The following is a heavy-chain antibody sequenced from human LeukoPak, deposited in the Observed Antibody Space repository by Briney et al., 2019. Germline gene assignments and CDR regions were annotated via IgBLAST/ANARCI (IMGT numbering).Heavy chain of an antibody. J-gene: IGHJ4*02. CDR1: GGPISSYY. CDR2: IYYSGST. CDR3: ARDAGSGSLSQFDY. Sequence: SETLSLTCPACGGPISSYYWSWIRQPPGKGLEWIGYIYYSGSTNYNPSLKSRVTISVDTSKNQFSLKLSSVTAADTAVYYCARDAGSGSLSQFDYWGQGTLVTVSS. D-gene: IGHD3-10*01. V-gene: IGHV4-59*01.